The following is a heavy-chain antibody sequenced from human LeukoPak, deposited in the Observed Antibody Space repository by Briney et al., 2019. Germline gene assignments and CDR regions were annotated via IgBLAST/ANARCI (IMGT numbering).Heavy chain of an antibody. CDR1: GGSFSGYY. Sequence: PSETLSLTCAVYGGSFSGYYWSWIRQPPGKGLGWIGEINHSGSTNYNPSLKSRVTISVDTSKNQFSLKLSSVTAADTAVYYCARDHWVGATTSAFDIWGQGTMVTVSS. CDR3: ARDHWVGATTSAFDI. CDR2: INHSGST. J-gene: IGHJ3*02. D-gene: IGHD1-26*01. V-gene: IGHV4-34*01.